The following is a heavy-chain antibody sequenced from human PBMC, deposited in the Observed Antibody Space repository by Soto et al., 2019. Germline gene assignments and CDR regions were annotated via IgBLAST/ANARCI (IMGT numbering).Heavy chain of an antibody. D-gene: IGHD3-22*01. Sequence: PSETLSLTCAVSGGSISSGGYSWSWIRQPPGKGLEWIGYIYHSGSTYYNPSLKSRVTISVDRSKNQFSLKLSSVTAADTAVYYCARGRRYYDSSGYFTAVFDYWGQGTLVTVSS. CDR2: IYHSGST. CDR1: GGSISSGGYS. J-gene: IGHJ4*02. V-gene: IGHV4-30-2*01. CDR3: ARGRRYYDSSGYFTAVFDY.